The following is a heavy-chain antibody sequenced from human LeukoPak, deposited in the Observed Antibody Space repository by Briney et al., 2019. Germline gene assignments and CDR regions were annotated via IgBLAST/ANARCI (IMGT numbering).Heavy chain of an antibody. Sequence: GGSLRLSCAASGFTFSNHWMHWVRQAPGKGLVWVSRIKTDGTITGYADSVKGRFTVSRDNAKKMVYLQMNSLTAEDTAVYYCVREVTTVTLFDCWGQGTLVTVSS. CDR3: VREVTTVTLFDC. D-gene: IGHD4-17*01. V-gene: IGHV3-74*01. CDR2: IKTDGTIT. CDR1: GFTFSNHW. J-gene: IGHJ4*02.